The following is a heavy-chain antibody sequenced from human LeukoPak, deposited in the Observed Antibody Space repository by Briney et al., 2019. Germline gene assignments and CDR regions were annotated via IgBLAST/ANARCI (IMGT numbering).Heavy chain of an antibody. CDR2: IIPILGIA. CDR1: GGTFSSYA. CDR3: ARDRRWLRLGKTDAFDI. J-gene: IGHJ3*02. D-gene: IGHD5-12*01. Sequence: SVKVSCKASGGTFSSYAISWVRQAPGQGLEWMGRIIPILGIANYAQKIQGRVTITADKSTSTAYMELSSLRSEDTAVYYCARDRRWLRLGKTDAFDIWGQGTMVTVSS. V-gene: IGHV1-69*04.